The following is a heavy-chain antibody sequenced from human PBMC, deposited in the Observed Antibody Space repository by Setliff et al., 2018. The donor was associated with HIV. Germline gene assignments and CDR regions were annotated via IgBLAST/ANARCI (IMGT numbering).Heavy chain of an antibody. CDR2: ISAYNGNT. CDR3: ARGHSSGWYEGRY. CDR1: ADTFTNCL. V-gene: IGHV1-18*01. Sequence: ASVKVSCKASADTFTNCLINWVRQAPGQGLEWMGWISAYNGNTNYAQKLQGRVTMTTDTSTSTAYMELRSLRSDDTAVYYCARGHSSGWYEGRYRGQGTLVTVSS. D-gene: IGHD6-19*01. J-gene: IGHJ4*02.